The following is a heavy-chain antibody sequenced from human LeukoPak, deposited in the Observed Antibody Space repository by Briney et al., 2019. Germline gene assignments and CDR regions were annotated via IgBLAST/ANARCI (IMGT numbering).Heavy chain of an antibody. CDR3: ARATTVTSFDY. D-gene: IGHD4-17*01. CDR2: IYYTGGT. J-gene: IGHJ4*02. V-gene: IGHV4-39*07. Sequence: PSETLSLTCSVSGGSITSSSYYWGWIRQPPEKGLEWIGSIYYTGGTNYSPSLKSRVTMSVDTSKNQFSLKLSSVTAADTAVYYCARATTVTSFDYWGQGTLVTVSS. CDR1: GGSITSSSYY.